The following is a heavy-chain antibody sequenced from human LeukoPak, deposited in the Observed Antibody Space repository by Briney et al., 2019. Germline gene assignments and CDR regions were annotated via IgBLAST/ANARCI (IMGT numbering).Heavy chain of an antibody. V-gene: IGHV1-8*03. CDR1: GYTFTSYD. D-gene: IGHD2-2*01. Sequence: ASVKVSCKASGYTFTSYDINWVRQATGQGLEWMGWMNPNSGNTGYAQKFQGRVTITRNTSISTAYMELSSLRSEDTAVYYCARRLRSTSHPFDPWGQGTLVTVSS. J-gene: IGHJ5*02. CDR2: MNPNSGNT. CDR3: ARRLRSTSHPFDP.